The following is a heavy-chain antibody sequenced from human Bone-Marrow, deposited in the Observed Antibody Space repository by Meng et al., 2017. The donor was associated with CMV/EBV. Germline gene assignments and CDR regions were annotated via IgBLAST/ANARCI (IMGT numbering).Heavy chain of an antibody. CDR1: GFTFSSYS. CDR2: ISSSSYI. Sequence: GESLKISCAASGFTFSSYSMNWVRQAPGKGLEWVSSISSSSYIYYADSVKGRFTISRDNAKNSLYLQMNSLRAEDTAVYYCARDVSRGWYYGMDVWGQGTTVTVSS. V-gene: IGHV3-21*01. CDR3: ARDVSRGWYYGMDV. D-gene: IGHD3-22*01. J-gene: IGHJ6*02.